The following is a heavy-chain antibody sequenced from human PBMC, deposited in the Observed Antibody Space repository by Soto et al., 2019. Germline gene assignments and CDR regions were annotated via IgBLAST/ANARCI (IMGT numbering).Heavy chain of an antibody. CDR3: AVRKLYYGDYEIFDY. CDR1: GFTFSSYA. CDR2: ISGSGGST. Sequence: GGSLRLSCAASGFTFSSYAMSWVRQAPGKGLEWVSAISGSGGSTYYADSVKGRFTISRDNSKNTLYLQMNSLRAEDTAVYYCAVRKLYYGDYEIFDYWGQGTLVTVSS. J-gene: IGHJ4*02. V-gene: IGHV3-23*01. D-gene: IGHD4-17*01.